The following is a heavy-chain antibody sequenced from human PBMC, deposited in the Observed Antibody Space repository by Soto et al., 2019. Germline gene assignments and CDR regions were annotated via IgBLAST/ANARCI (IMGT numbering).Heavy chain of an antibody. V-gene: IGHV4-34*01. CDR1: GGSFSGYY. J-gene: IGHJ4*02. Sequence: SETLSLTCAVYGGSFSGYYWSWIRQPPGKGLEWIGEINHSGSTNYNPSLKSRVTISVDTSKNQFSLKLSSVTAADTAVYYCARALQYLHMWGQGTLVTVSS. CDR3: ARALQYLHM. CDR2: INHSGST. D-gene: IGHD4-4*01.